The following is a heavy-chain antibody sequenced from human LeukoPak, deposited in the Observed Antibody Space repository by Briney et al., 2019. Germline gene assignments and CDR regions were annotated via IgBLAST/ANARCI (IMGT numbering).Heavy chain of an antibody. CDR1: GGSISSRSYH. D-gene: IGHD2-15*01. CDR3: ARHGDGGLHY. Sequence: TPETLSLTCSLSGGSISSRSYHWTWIRQSPGEGLDWIGNIYSGGGTYYKPSLKSRVTISVDTSKNQFSLQLTSVTAADTAIYYCARHGDGGLHYWGQGTLVTVSS. V-gene: IGHV4-39*01. CDR2: IYSGGGT. J-gene: IGHJ4*02.